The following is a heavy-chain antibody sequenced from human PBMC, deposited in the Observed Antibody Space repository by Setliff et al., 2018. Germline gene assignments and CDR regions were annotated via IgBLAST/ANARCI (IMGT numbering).Heavy chain of an antibody. V-gene: IGHV4-61*09. CDR3: ARGYYNGRGYYYLPCSFDS. CDR1: DGSLYSGNYY. Sequence: PSETLSLTCTVSDGSLYSGNYYWTWIRQPAGKALEWIGHIHGTEGTHYNPSLESRVTISRDKSPNQFSLMLRSATAADTALYYCARGYYNGRGYYYLPCSFDSWGRGIAVTVSS. J-gene: IGHJ4*02. CDR2: IHGTEGT. D-gene: IGHD3-10*01.